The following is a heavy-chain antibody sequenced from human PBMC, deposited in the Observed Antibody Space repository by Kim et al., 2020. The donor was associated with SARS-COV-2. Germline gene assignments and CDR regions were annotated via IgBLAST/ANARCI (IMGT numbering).Heavy chain of an antibody. CDR1: GGSITSFY. D-gene: IGHD3-10*01. Sequence: SETLSLTCIVSGGSITSFYWSWIRQPPGEGLEWIGYIYYSGGTNYNPSLKSRVTISVDTSKNQFSLKLSSVTAADTAVYYCASWYYYGSGTYYNDYYYGMDVWGQGTTVTVSS. CDR3: ASWYYYGSGTYYNDYYYGMDV. CDR2: IYYSGGT. J-gene: IGHJ6*02. V-gene: IGHV4-59*01.